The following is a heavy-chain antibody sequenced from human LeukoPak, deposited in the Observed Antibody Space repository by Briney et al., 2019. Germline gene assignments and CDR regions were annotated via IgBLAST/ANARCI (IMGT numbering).Heavy chain of an antibody. CDR3: ARGPYDFWSGYYFDY. CDR1: GFTFSSYS. CDR2: ISSSSSYI. J-gene: IGHJ4*02. V-gene: IGHV3-21*01. D-gene: IGHD3-3*01. Sequence: PGGSLRLSCAASGFTFSSYSMNWVRQAPGKGLEWVSSISSSSSYIYYADSVKGRFTISRDNAKNSLYLQMNSLRAEDTAVYYCARGPYDFWSGYYFDYWGQGTLVTVSS.